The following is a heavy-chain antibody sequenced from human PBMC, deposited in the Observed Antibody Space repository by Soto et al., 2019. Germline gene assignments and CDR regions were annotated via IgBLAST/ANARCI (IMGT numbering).Heavy chain of an antibody. CDR2: IYSSGST. CDR1: GGAISTYY. D-gene: IGHD3-3*01. Sequence: QVHLQESGPGLVKHSETLSLTCTVSGGAISTYYWTWIRQPAGKGLEWIGRIYSSGSTKYNPSLQSRVTMSLDTSNNQFSLRLTSVTAADTAVYYCARGQRFSDWFDPWGQGTLVTVSS. V-gene: IGHV4-4*07. CDR3: ARGQRFSDWFDP. J-gene: IGHJ5*02.